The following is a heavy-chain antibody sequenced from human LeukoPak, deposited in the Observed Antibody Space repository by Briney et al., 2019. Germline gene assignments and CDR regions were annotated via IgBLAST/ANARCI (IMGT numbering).Heavy chain of an antibody. CDR3: AIDNCAFSGSYWICSYGVDV. CDR1: GFTFTSYS. CDR2: ISSSGSYI. V-gene: IGHV3-21*01. J-gene: IGHJ6*04. D-gene: IGHD3-10*01. Sequence: GGSLRLSCAASGFTFTSYSMNWVRQAPGKGLEWVSSISSSGSYIYYADSVKGRLTISRNNAKDSLYLQINSLRAEDTAVYYCAIDNCAFSGSYWICSYGVDVRGKGTTVTVSS.